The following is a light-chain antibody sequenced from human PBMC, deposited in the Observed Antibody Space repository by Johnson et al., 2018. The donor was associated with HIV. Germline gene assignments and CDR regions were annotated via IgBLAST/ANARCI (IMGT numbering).Light chain of an antibody. CDR1: SSNIGNNY. CDR3: GTWDSSLSAAGV. Sequence: HSVLTQPPSVSAAPGQKVTISCSGSSSNIGNNYVSWYQQLPGTAPKLLIYDSYKRPSGIPDRFSGSKSGTSATLGITGLQTGDEADYYCGTWDSSLSAAGVFGTGTKVTVL. J-gene: IGLJ1*01. CDR2: DSY. V-gene: IGLV1-51*01.